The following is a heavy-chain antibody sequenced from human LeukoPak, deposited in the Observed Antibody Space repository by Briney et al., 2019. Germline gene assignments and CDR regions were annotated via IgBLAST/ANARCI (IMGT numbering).Heavy chain of an antibody. CDR3: ARDAEITIGLASLHMNWFDP. V-gene: IGHV1-18*01. D-gene: IGHD3-3*01. CDR2: ISAYNGNT. Sequence: GASVKVSCKASGYTFTSYGISWVRQAPGQGLEWMGWISAYNGNTNYAQKLQGRVTMTTDISTSTAYMELRSLRSDDTAVYYCARDAEITIGLASLHMNWFDPWGQGTLVTVSS. J-gene: IGHJ5*02. CDR1: GYTFTSYG.